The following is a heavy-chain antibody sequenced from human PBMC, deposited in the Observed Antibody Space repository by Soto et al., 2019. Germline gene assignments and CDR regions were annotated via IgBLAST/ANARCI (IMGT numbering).Heavy chain of an antibody. Sequence: QLQLQESGSGLVKPSQTLSLTCAVSGGSISSGGYSWSWIRQPPGKGLEWIGYIYHSGSTYYNPSLKSRVTISVDRSKNQFSLKLSSVTAADTAVYYCARADSSGWWEIFDYWGQGTLVTVSS. CDR3: ARADSSGWWEIFDY. CDR2: IYHSGST. D-gene: IGHD6-19*01. CDR1: GGSISSGGYS. J-gene: IGHJ4*02. V-gene: IGHV4-30-2*01.